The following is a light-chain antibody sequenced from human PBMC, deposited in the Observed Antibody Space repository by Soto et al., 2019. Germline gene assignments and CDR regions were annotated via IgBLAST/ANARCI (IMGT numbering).Light chain of an antibody. V-gene: IGKV2D-29*01. CDR2: EAS. CDR1: QSLQLSDGKTC. Sequence: DIVMTQTPLSLSVTPGQPASISWKSSQSLQLSDGKTCFYWYLQKPGQPPQLLIHEASNRFSGEPDRFSGSGSGTDFTLNISRVEAEDVGLYYCMQSLHLLITFGQGTRLEIK. J-gene: IGKJ5*01. CDR3: MQSLHLLIT.